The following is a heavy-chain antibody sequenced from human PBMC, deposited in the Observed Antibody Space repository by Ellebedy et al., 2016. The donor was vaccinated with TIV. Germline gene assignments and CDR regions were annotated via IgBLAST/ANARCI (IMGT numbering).Heavy chain of an antibody. Sequence: GESLKISXAASGFTFSSYAMHWVRQAPGKGLEWVAVISYDGSNKYYADSVKGRFTISRDNSKNTLYLQMGSLRTEDMAVYYCARESGLGIDFWSDHLGLDLWGRGTLVTVSS. CDR3: ARESGLGIDFWSDHLGLDL. J-gene: IGHJ2*01. D-gene: IGHD3-3*01. CDR2: ISYDGSNK. V-gene: IGHV3-30*14. CDR1: GFTFSSYA.